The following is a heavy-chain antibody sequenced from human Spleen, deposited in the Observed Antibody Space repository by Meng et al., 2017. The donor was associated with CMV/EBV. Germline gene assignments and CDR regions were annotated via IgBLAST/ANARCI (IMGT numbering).Heavy chain of an antibody. D-gene: IGHD4-23*01. CDR3: ARDLDYGGNRAMGVFDI. J-gene: IGHJ3*02. Sequence: GESLKISCAASGFTFSNYWMSWVRQAPGKGLEWVANINREGSEKYYVDSVKGRFTISRDSAKNSLCLQMNSLRAEDTAVYYCARDLDYGGNRAMGVFDIWGQGTMVTVSS. CDR2: INREGSEK. V-gene: IGHV3-7*01. CDR1: GFTFSNYW.